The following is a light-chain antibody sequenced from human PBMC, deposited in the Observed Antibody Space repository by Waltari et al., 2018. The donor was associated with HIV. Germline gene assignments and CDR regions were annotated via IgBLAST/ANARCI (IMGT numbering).Light chain of an antibody. Sequence: QSALTQPPSASGSPGQSVTISCTGTSNDVGGYNYVSWYQQHPGKAPRLMIYEVSERPSGVPDRFSGSKSGNTASPAVSGLQAEDEADYYCSSYSGGNNFDVVFGGGTKLTVL. CDR1: SNDVGGYNY. J-gene: IGLJ2*01. CDR2: EVS. CDR3: SSYSGGNNFDVV. V-gene: IGLV2-8*01.